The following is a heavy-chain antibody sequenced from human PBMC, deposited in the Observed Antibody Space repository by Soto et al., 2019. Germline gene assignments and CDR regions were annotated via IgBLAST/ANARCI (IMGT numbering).Heavy chain of an antibody. J-gene: IGHJ6*02. D-gene: IGHD3-16*01. V-gene: IGHV3-43D*03. CDR2: ISWDGGST. CDR1: GFTFDDYA. CDR3: AKTKAARGGYYYYGMDV. Sequence: GGSLRLSCAASGFTFDDYAMHWVRQAPGKGLEWVSLISWDGGSTYYADSVKGRFTISRDNSKNSLYLQMNGLRAEDTALYYCAKTKAARGGYYYYGMDVWGQGTTVTVSS.